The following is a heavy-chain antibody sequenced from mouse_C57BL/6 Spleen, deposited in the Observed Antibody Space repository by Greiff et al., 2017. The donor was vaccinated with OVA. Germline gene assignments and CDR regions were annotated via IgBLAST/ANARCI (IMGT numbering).Heavy chain of an antibody. V-gene: IGHV1-19*01. Sequence: EVQLQQSGPVLVKPGASVKMSCKASGYTFTDYYMNWVKQSHGKSLEWIGVINPYNGGTSYNQKFKGKATLTVDKSSSTAYMELNSLTSEDSAVYYGASPYGRSPYYAREDWGQGTSGTVSS. CDR3: ASPYGRSPYYARED. CDR2: INPYNGGT. CDR1: GYTFTDYY. J-gene: IGHJ4*01. D-gene: IGHD1-1*01.